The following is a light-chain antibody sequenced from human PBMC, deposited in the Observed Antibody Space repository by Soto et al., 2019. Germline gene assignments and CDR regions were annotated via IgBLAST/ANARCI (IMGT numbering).Light chain of an antibody. J-gene: IGKJ5*01. CDR3: QQYNNWPIT. V-gene: IGKV3D-15*01. CDR1: QSVGSD. Sequence: EIVLTQSPGTLSLSPGERATLSCRASQSVGSDFLAWYQQKPGQAPRILIFGASGRATGIPDRFSGSASGTEFTLTISSLQSEDFAVYYCQQYNNWPITFGQGTRLE. CDR2: GAS.